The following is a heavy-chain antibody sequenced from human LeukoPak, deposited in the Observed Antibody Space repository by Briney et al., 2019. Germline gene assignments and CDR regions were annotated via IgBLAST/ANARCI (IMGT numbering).Heavy chain of an antibody. V-gene: IGHV3-30-3*01. Sequence: PGRSLRLSCAASGFTFSSYAMHWVRQAPGKGLGWVAVISYDGSNKYYADSVKGRFTISRDNSKNTLYLQMNSLRAEDTAVYYCAREGGYYDPPVTAGLDPWGQGTLVTVSS. CDR2: ISYDGSNK. CDR3: AREGGYYDPPVTAGLDP. CDR1: GFTFSSYA. D-gene: IGHD3-22*01. J-gene: IGHJ5*02.